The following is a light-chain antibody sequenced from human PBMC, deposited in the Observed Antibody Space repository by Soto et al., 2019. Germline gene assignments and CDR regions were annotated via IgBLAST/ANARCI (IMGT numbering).Light chain of an antibody. CDR2: GAS. CDR3: QQYGYSPV. V-gene: IGKV3-20*01. Sequence: EFVLTQSPGTLSLSPGERATLSCRASQSVGSNYLAWYQQKPGQAPRLLIYGASSRATGIADRFSGSGSGTDFTLTISRLEPEDFALYYCQQYGYSPVFGQGTKVDIK. J-gene: IGKJ1*01. CDR1: QSVGSNY.